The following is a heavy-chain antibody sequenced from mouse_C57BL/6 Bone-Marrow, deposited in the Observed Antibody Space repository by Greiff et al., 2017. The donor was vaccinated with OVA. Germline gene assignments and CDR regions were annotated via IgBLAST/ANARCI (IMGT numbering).Heavy chain of an antibody. CDR2: INPNNGGT. CDR3: ARSRSNYVDYAMDY. J-gene: IGHJ4*01. CDR1: GYTFTDYN. Sequence: DVQLQESGPELVKPGASVKIPCTASGYTFTDYNMDWVKQSHGKSLEWIGDINPNNGGTIYNQKFKGKATLTVDKSSSTAYMELRSLTSEDTAVYYCARSRSNYVDYAMDYWGQGTSVTVSS. V-gene: IGHV1-18*01. D-gene: IGHD2-5*01.